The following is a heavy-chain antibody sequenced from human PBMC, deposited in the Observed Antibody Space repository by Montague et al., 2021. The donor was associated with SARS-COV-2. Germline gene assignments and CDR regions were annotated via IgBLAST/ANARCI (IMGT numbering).Heavy chain of an antibody. V-gene: IGHV4-31*03. CDR2: IYYSGST. J-gene: IGHJ4*02. CDR3: ARAPATIFGVVKQIDY. Sequence: TLSLTCTVSGGSISSGGYYWSWIRQHPGKGLEWNGYIYYSGSTYYNPSLKSRVTISVDTSKNQFSLKLSSVTAADTAVYYCARAPATIFGVVKQIDYWGQGTLVTVSS. D-gene: IGHD3-3*01. CDR1: GGSISSGGYY.